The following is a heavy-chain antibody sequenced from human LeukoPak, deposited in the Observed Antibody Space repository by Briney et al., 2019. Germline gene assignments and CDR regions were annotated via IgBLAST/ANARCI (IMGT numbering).Heavy chain of an antibody. D-gene: IGHD2-21*01. J-gene: IGHJ3*01. V-gene: IGHV3-74*01. Sequence: PGGSLRLSCAASGFTFRDYWMHWVRQAPGKGLVWVSRITSDGTSIIYADSVKGRFTVSRDNAENTLYLQMNSLRAEDTAVYYCARGHSGSDALDVWGQGTVVIVSS. CDR1: GFTFRDYW. CDR3: ARGHSGSDALDV. CDR2: ITSDGTSI.